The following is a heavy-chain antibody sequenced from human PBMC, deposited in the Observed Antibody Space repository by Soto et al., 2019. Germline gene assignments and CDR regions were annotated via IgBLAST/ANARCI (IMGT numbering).Heavy chain of an antibody. D-gene: IGHD2-21*02. Sequence: GGSLRLSCAASGLTFNTYAMNWVRQAPGKGLEWVASISGSGGTINYADSVKGRFTTSRDTSKNTLYLQMNSLSAEDTAVYYCAKGFIVVVTAIRPDDNFDVWGQGTMVTVSS. J-gene: IGHJ3*01. CDR2: ISGSGGTI. CDR1: GLTFNTYA. V-gene: IGHV3-23*01. CDR3: AKGFIVVVTAIRPDDNFDV.